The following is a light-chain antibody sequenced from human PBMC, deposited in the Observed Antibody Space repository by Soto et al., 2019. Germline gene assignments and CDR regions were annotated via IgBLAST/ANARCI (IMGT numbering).Light chain of an antibody. Sequence: IPMTQSPSSLAASVGERVTITCRASQNIHSFFNWYQQKPGKAPQVLIYGGSAVQSGVPSRFSGSGSGTDFTLTISSLQPEDVASYFCQQSYNIPFTFGPGTRVDI. CDR2: GGS. J-gene: IGKJ3*01. V-gene: IGKV1-39*01. CDR3: QQSYNIPFT. CDR1: QNIHSF.